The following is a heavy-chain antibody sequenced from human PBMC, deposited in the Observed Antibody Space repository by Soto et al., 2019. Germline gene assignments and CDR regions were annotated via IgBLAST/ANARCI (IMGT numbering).Heavy chain of an antibody. CDR2: FYPSGRT. CDR3: ARNRGSVDFVWGTYRSRGYCES. J-gene: IGHJ4*02. Sequence: TVSGGSISSFYWSWIRQSPEKGLERIGHFYPSGRTTYNPSLKSRVTISLDMSNSHVTLKMISVTAADTAVYYCARNRGSVDFVWGTYRSRGYCESWGRGSLGTVAS. V-gene: IGHV4-4*09. CDR1: GGSISSFY. D-gene: IGHD3-16*02.